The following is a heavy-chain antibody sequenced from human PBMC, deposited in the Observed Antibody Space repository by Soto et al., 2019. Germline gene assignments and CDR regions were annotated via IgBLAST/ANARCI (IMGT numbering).Heavy chain of an antibody. J-gene: IGHJ2*01. CDR3: ARGYYTSWYWFDR. V-gene: IGHV4-61*08. Sequence: QVQLQESGPGLVKPSETLSLTCTVSVSGGSVSTGVHYWSWIRQPPGKGLEWIGYIYYSGSTNYIPSLKSRVTISVDTSKNQFSLKLTSVTAADTAVYYCARGYYTSWYWFDRWGRDTLVTVSS. D-gene: IGHD6-13*01. CDR1: GGSVSTGVHY. CDR2: IYYSGST.